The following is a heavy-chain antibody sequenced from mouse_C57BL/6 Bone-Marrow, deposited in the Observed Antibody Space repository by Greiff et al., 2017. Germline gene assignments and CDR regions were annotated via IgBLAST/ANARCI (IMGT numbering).Heavy chain of an antibody. CDR1: GYTFTGYW. V-gene: IGHV1-9*01. D-gene: IGHD1-1*01. CDR2: ILPGSGST. J-gene: IGHJ1*03. Sequence: VQLQQSGAELMKPGASVKLSCKATGYTFTGYWIEWVKQRPGHGLEWIGEILPGSGSTNYNEKFKGKATFPAKTSSNTAYLQLSGMTTEYSAIYYCASYYGSSYFDVWGTGTTVTVSS. CDR3: ASYYGSSYFDV.